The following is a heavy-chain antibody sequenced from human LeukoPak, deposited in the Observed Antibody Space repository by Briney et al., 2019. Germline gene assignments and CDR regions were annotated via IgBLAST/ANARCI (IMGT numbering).Heavy chain of an antibody. CDR3: ARPHSMKIPYGMDV. V-gene: IGHV3-48*04. Sequence: GRSLRLSCAASGFTFSSYGMHWVRQAPGKGLEWVSYISTRSSTIHYADSVKGRFTISRDNARNSLYLQMNSLRAEDTAVYYCARPHSMKIPYGMDVWGQGTTVTVSS. CDR2: ISTRSSTI. D-gene: IGHD2-2*02. CDR1: GFTFSSYG. J-gene: IGHJ6*02.